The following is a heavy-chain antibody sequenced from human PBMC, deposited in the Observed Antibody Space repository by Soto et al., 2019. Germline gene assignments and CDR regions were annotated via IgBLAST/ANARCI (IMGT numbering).Heavy chain of an antibody. CDR2: INPHSGGT. CDR1: GYNFTGYY. CDR3: ARDPRARRGNY. Sequence: ASVKVACKASGYNFTGYYMHRVRQAPGQGLEWMGWINPHSGGTNYAQKFQGRVTMTRDTSISTAYMELSRLRSDDTAVHYWARDPRARRGNYWGQRILVTVSS. D-gene: IGHD3-16*01. J-gene: IGHJ4*02. V-gene: IGHV1-2*02.